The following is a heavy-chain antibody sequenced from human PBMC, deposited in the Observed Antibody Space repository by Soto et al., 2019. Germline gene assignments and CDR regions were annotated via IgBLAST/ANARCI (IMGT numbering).Heavy chain of an antibody. V-gene: IGHV1-46*01. CDR3: ARDPRAGVAVADYYYYGMDV. CDR1: GYTFTSYY. Sequence: VKVSCKASGYTFTSYYMHWVRQAPGQGLEWMGIINPSGGSTSYAQKFQGRVTMTRDTSTSTVYMELSSLRSEDTAVYYCARDPRAGVAVADYYYYGMDVWGQGTTVTVSS. CDR2: INPSGGST. D-gene: IGHD6-19*01. J-gene: IGHJ6*02.